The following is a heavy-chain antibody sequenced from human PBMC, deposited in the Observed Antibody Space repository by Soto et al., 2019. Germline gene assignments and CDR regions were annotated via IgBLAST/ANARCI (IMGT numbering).Heavy chain of an antibody. D-gene: IGHD3-16*01. Sequence: EVQLVESGGGLVQPGRSLRLSCVGSGFTFDDYGMHWVRQAPGKGLEWVSGISWDSYYIGYADSVKGRFTISRDNAKNSLYLQMNSLKSEDTALYYCANARGGIDYWGQGTLVTVSS. CDR2: ISWDSYYI. CDR1: GFTFDDYG. J-gene: IGHJ4*02. CDR3: ANARGGIDY. V-gene: IGHV3-9*01.